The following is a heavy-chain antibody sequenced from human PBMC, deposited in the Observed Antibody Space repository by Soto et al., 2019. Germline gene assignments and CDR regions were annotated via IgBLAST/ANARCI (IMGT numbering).Heavy chain of an antibody. CDR3: AWYGDSTTYYFDY. CDR1: GGSFSGYY. V-gene: IGHV4-34*01. Sequence: SETLSLTCAVYGGSFSGYYWSWIRQPPGKGLEWIGEINHSGSTNYNPSLKSRVTISVDTSKNQFSLKLSSVTAADTAVYYCAWYGDSTTYYFDYWGQGTLVTVSS. D-gene: IGHD4-17*01. CDR2: INHSGST. J-gene: IGHJ4*02.